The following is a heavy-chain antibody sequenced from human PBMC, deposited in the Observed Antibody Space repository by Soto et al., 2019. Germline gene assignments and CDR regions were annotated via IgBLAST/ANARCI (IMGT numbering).Heavy chain of an antibody. J-gene: IGHJ5*02. CDR2: ISSTSSYI. CDR1: GFSFSSHA. CDR3: VRDGRLQLQGEFFDH. V-gene: IGHV3-21*06. D-gene: IGHD2-21*02. Sequence: DVQLVESGGGLVKPGGSLRLSCAASGFSFSSHAMNWVRQAPGRGLEWVSSISSTSSYIHHAASVKGRVTISRDNAKSSLYLQLDGLRVDDKGVYYCVRDGRLQLQGEFFDHWGQGILVTVSS.